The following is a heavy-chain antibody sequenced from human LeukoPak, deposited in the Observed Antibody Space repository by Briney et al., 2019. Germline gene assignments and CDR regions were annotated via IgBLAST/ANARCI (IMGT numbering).Heavy chain of an antibody. J-gene: IGHJ6*03. CDR2: INHSGST. CDR3: ARAKLLWFGEFSYYYMDV. V-gene: IGHV4-34*01. Sequence: PSETLSLTCAVYGGSFSGYYRSWIRQPPGKGLEWIGEINHSGSTNYNPSLKSRVTISVDTSKNQFSLKLSSVTAADTAVYYCARAKLLWFGEFSYYYMDVWGKGTTVTVSS. CDR1: GGSFSGYY. D-gene: IGHD3-10*01.